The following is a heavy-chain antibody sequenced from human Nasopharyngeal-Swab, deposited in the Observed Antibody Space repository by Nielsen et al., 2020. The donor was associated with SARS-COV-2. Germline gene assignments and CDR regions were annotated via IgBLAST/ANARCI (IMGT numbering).Heavy chain of an antibody. V-gene: IGHV3-48*02. Sequence: GGSLRLSCAASGFTFSSYSMNWVRQAPGKGQEWVSYISSSSSTIYYADSVKGRFTISRDNAKNSLYLQMNSLRDEDTAVYYCARDLSIGRYFDLYGMDVWGQGTTVTVSS. CDR1: GFTFSSYS. J-gene: IGHJ6*02. CDR3: ARDLSIGRYFDLYGMDV. D-gene: IGHD3-9*01. CDR2: ISSSSSTI.